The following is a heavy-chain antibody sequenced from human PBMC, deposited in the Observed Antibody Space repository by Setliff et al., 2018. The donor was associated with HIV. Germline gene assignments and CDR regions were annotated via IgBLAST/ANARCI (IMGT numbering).Heavy chain of an antibody. CDR2: IYYSGST. D-gene: IGHD3-22*01. J-gene: IGHJ5*02. V-gene: IGHV4-61*01. CDR1: GGSISSDSYY. CDR3: ARVGYNDDSGYPYNWFDP. Sequence: PSETLSLTCTVSGGSISSDSYYWSWIRQPPGKGLEWIGYIYYSGSTNYNPSLRSRISMAVDTSKNQVSLKLSSVTAADTAVYYCARVGYNDDSGYPYNWFDPWGQGTLVTVSS.